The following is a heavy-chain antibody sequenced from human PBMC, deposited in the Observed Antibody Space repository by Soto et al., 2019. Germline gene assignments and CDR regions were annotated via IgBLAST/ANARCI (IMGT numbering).Heavy chain of an antibody. J-gene: IGHJ4*02. D-gene: IGHD2-2*01. Sequence: QVQLVQSGAEVKKPGSSVKVSCKASGGTFSSYAISWVRQAPGQGLEWMGGIIPIFGTANYAQKFQGRVTITADESTSTAYMELSSLRSEDTAVYYCARGRDIVLVPAARGFGYWGQGTLVTVSS. CDR1: GGTFSSYA. V-gene: IGHV1-69*12. CDR2: IIPIFGTA. CDR3: ARGRDIVLVPAARGFGY.